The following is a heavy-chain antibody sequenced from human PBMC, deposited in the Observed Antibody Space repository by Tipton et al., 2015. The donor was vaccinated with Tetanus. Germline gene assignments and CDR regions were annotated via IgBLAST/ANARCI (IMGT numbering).Heavy chain of an antibody. V-gene: IGHV4-59*01. CDR2: THHSGNT. CDR1: GASISSYY. D-gene: IGHD3-3*01. Sequence: TLSLTCSVSGASISSYYWNWIRQVPGKGLEWIGYTHHSGNTNYSLKSRITISQDKSKNQFSLRLTSVTAADTAVYYCVRANYEFPKKGPFDYWGPGSLVIVSS. CDR3: VRANYEFPKKGPFDY. J-gene: IGHJ4*02.